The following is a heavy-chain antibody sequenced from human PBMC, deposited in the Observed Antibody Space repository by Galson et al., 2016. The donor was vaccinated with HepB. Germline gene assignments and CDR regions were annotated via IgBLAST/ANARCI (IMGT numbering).Heavy chain of an antibody. J-gene: IGHJ4*02. D-gene: IGHD1-26*01. CDR2: INTDGSST. V-gene: IGHV3-74*01. CDR3: ARGGSRPIDY. Sequence: SLRLSCAASGFTFSSHWMHWVRQAPGKGLVWVSRINTDGSSTSYADSVKGRFSISRDNAKNTLYLQMNSLRAEDTAVYYCARGGSRPIDYWGQGTLVTVSS. CDR1: GFTFSSHW.